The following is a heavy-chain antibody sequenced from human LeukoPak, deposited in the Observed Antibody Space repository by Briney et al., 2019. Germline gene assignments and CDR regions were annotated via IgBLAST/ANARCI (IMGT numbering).Heavy chain of an antibody. CDR2: IYYSGST. CDR3: AGPHPHYSSGWYSAFDI. V-gene: IGHV4-39*01. Sequence: PSETLSLTCTVSGGSISSTGYYWGWIRQPPGKGLEWIGSIYYSGSTYYKPSLKSRVTISVDTSKNQISLKLSSVTAADTAVYYCAGPHPHYSSGWYSAFDIWGQGTMVTVSS. D-gene: IGHD6-19*01. CDR1: GGSISSTGYY. J-gene: IGHJ3*02.